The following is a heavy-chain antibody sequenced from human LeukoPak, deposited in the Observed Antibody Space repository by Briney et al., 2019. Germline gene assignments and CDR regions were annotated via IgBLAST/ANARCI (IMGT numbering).Heavy chain of an antibody. J-gene: IGHJ4*02. D-gene: IGHD6-19*01. Sequence: GGSLRLSCAASGFTFSSYGMHWVRQAPGKGLEWVAVISYDGSNKYYADSVKGRFTISRDNSKNSLYLQMNSLRAEDTALYYCAKDPSSGWTIGGGFDYWGQGTLVTVSS. V-gene: IGHV3-30*18. CDR2: ISYDGSNK. CDR1: GFTFSSYG. CDR3: AKDPSSGWTIGGGFDY.